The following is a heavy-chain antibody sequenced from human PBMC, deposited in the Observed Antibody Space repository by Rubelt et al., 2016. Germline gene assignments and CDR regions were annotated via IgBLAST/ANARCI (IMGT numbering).Heavy chain of an antibody. J-gene: IGHJ4*02. CDR1: GYTFTGYY. CDR2: ILPIFGAG. D-gene: IGHD3-22*01. Sequence: QVQLVQSGAEVKKPGASVKVSCKASGYTFTGYYMHWVRQAPGQGLEWMGGILPIFGAGNHAQKFQDRVTISADESTSTAYMELSSLRFEDTAVYYCARSGRYDSTVEFDYWGQGTLVTVS. CDR3: ARSGRYDSTVEFDY. V-gene: IGHV1-69*01.